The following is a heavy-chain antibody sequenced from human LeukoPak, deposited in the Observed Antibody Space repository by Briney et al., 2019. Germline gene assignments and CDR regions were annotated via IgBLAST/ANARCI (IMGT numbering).Heavy chain of an antibody. V-gene: IGHV4-39*02. J-gene: IGHJ4*02. Sequence: PSETLSLTCTVSGGSISSSSYYWGWIRQPPGKGLEWIGSIYYSGSTYYNPSLKSRVTISVDTSKNQFSLKLSSVTAADTAVYYCARDLRYCSGGSCRGYGKLDYWGQGTLVTVSS. D-gene: IGHD2-15*01. CDR1: GGSISSSSYY. CDR2: IYYSGST. CDR3: ARDLRYCSGGSCRGYGKLDY.